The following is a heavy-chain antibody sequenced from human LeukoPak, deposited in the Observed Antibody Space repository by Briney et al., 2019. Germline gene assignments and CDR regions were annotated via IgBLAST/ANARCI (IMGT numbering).Heavy chain of an antibody. CDR2: IYYSVTT. D-gene: IGHD6-19*01. CDR3: ARRRGIGLYYFDY. V-gene: IGHV4-39*01. Sequence: SETLSLTCTVSGDSISTNNYYWTWIRQPPGKGLEWIGTIYYSVTTYYNPSLKSRVTISVDTSNNQFSLRLSSVTAADTAVYYCARRRGIGLYYFDYWGQGALVTVSS. CDR1: GDSISTNNYY. J-gene: IGHJ4*02.